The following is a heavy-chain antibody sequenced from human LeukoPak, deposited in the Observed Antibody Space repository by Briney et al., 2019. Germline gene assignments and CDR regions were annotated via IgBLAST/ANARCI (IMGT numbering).Heavy chain of an antibody. V-gene: IGHV3-7*01. D-gene: IGHD4-17*01. Sequence: GGSLRLSCAASGFTFSSYWMSWVRQAPGKGLEWVANIKQDGSEKYYVDSVKGRFTISRDNAKNSLYLQMNSLRAEDTAVYYCARDLPGGYGDFEYWGQGTLVTVSS. J-gene: IGHJ4*02. CDR2: IKQDGSEK. CDR1: GFTFSSYW. CDR3: ARDLPGGYGDFEY.